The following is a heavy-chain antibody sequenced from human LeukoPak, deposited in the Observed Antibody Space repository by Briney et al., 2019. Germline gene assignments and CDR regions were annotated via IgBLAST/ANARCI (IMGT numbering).Heavy chain of an antibody. D-gene: IGHD6-13*01. Sequence: PSETLSLTCAVYGGSFSGYYWSWIRQPPGKGLEWIGEINHSGSTNYNPSLKSRVTISVDTSKNQFSLKLSSVTAADTAVYYCARDRGKRVVLAAAGKGPTHYWGQGTLVTVSS. CDR3: ARDRGKRVVLAAAGKGPTHY. CDR1: GGSFSGYY. J-gene: IGHJ4*02. V-gene: IGHV4-34*01. CDR2: INHSGST.